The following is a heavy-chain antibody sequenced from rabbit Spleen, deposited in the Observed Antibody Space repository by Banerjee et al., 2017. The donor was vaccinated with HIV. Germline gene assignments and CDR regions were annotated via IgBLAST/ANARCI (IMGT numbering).Heavy chain of an antibody. CDR3: ARDLVAVIGWNFNL. Sequence: EQLEESGGGLVKPEGSLALTCKASGFTISSSYYMCWVRQAPGKGLEWIGCIDTSSGNTAYATWAKGRFTISKTSSTTVTLQMTSLTAADTATYFCARDLVAVIGWNFNLWGPGTLVTVS. CDR1: GFTISSSYY. CDR2: IDTSSGNT. D-gene: IGHD1-1*01. V-gene: IGHV1S45*01. J-gene: IGHJ4*01.